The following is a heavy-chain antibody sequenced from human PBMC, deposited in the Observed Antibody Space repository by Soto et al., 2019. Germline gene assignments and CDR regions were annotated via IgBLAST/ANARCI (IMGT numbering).Heavy chain of an antibody. CDR3: AKQRSSGWSLDY. Sequence: EVQLLESGGGLVQPGGSLRLSCAASGFTFSTYAMNWVRQAPGKGLEWVSGISGSGDSTYYADSVKGRFTVSRDNSKNPLDLQMNILRAEDTAVFYRAKQRSSGWSLDYWGQGARVTVSS. D-gene: IGHD6-19*01. CDR2: ISGSGDST. J-gene: IGHJ4*02. V-gene: IGHV3-23*01. CDR1: GFTFSTYA.